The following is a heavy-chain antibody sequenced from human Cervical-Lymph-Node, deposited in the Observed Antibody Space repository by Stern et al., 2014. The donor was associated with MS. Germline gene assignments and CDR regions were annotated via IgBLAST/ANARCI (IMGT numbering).Heavy chain of an antibody. CDR2: IIPLLGVS. Sequence: VQLVESGAEVKKPGSSVKVSCKASGGTFRSYAINRVRQAPGQGLEWMGRIIPLLGVSHYAQKFQDRITITADKSTSTAYMDMSSLRSEDTALYYCARSPTAYSTYYVDVWGQGTQVTVSS. CDR3: ARSPTAYSTYYVDV. V-gene: IGHV1-69*09. J-gene: IGHJ4*02. D-gene: IGHD2-15*01. CDR1: GGTFRSYA.